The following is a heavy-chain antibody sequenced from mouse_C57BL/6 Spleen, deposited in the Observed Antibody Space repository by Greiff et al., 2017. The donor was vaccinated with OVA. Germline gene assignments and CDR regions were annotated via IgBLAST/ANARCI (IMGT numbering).Heavy chain of an antibody. V-gene: IGHV14-4*01. Sequence: EVQLQQSGAEFVRPGASVKLSCTASGFNIKDDYMHWVKQRPEQGLEWIGWIDPENGDTEYASKFQGKATITADTSSNTAYLQLRSLTAEDTAVYYCTVVATRYYFDYWGQGTTLTVSS. D-gene: IGHD1-1*01. CDR3: TVVATRYYFDY. CDR1: GFNIKDDY. CDR2: IDPENGDT. J-gene: IGHJ2*01.